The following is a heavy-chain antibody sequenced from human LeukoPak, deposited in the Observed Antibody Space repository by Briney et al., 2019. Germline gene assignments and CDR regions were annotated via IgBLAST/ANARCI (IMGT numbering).Heavy chain of an antibody. J-gene: IGHJ5*02. CDR1: GGSISSYY. CDR3: ARSPKRYCSGGSCYSITYPFDP. CDR2: IYYSGST. D-gene: IGHD2-15*01. Sequence: SETLSLTCTVSGGSISSYYWSWIRQPPGKGLEWIGYIYYSGSTNYNPSLKSRVTISVDTSKNQFSLKLSSVTAADTAVYYCARSPKRYCSGGSCYSITYPFDPWGQGTLVTVSS. V-gene: IGHV4-59*01.